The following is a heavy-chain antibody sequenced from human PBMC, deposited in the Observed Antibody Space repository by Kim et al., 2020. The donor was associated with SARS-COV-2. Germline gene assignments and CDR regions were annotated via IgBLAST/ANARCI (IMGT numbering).Heavy chain of an antibody. CDR2: IKQDGSER. D-gene: IGHD6-19*01. V-gene: IGHV3-7*01. CDR1: GFTFNSYW. J-gene: IGHJ4*02. CDR3: AVTVAGF. Sequence: GGSLRLSCAASGFTFNSYWMGWVRQAPGKGLEWVANIKQDGSERYYVDSVKGRFTISRDNAKSSLYLQMNSLRAEDTAVYYCAVTVAGFWGQGTVVTVSS.